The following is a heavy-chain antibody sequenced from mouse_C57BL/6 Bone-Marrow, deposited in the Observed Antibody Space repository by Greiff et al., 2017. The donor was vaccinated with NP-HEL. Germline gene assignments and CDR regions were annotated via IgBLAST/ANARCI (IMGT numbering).Heavy chain of an antibody. CDR2: ISSGSSTI. CDR1: GFTFSDYG. CDR3: ARRRRGYFDY. Sequence: EVKLVESGGGLVKPGGSLKLSCAASGFTFSDYGMHWVRQAPEKGLEWVAYISSGSSTIYYADTVKGRFTISRDNAKNTLFLQRTSLRSEDTAMYYCARRRRGYFDYWGQGTTLTVSS. V-gene: IGHV5-17*01. J-gene: IGHJ2*01.